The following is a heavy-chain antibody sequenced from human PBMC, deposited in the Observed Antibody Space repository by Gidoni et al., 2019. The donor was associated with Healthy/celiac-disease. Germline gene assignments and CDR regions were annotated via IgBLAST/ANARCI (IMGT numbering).Heavy chain of an antibody. CDR3: TTALIISGSYDY. J-gene: IGHJ4*02. V-gene: IGHV3-15*01. D-gene: IGHD1-26*01. Sequence: EVQLVESGGGLVKPGGSLRLSCAASGFTFSNAWMSWVRQAPGKGLEWVGRIKSKTDGGTTDYAAPVKGRFTISRDDSKNTLYLQMYSLKTEDTAVYYCTTALIISGSYDYWGQGTLVTVSS. CDR1: GFTFSNAW. CDR2: IKSKTDGGTT.